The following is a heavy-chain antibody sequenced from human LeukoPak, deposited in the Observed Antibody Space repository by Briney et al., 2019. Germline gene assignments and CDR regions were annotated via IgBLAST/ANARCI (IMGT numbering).Heavy chain of an antibody. J-gene: IGHJ4*02. V-gene: IGHV4-34*01. Sequence: SETLSLTCAVYGGSFSGYYWSWIRQPPGKGLEWIGEISHSGSTNYNPSLKSRVTISVDTSKNQFSLKLSSVTAADTAVYYCATSGWTLGGQFDYWGQGTLVTVSS. CDR3: ATSGWTLGGQFDY. CDR2: ISHSGST. D-gene: IGHD6-19*01. CDR1: GGSFSGYY.